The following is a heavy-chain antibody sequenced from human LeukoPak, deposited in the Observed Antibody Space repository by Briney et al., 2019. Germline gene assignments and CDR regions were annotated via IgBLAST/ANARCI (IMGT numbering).Heavy chain of an antibody. CDR1: GHTFTTYH. Sequence: GASVKVSCKTSGHTFTTYHINWVRQATGQGLEWLGWMNPYSGDRGYAQKFQGRLSITSDTSISTAYMELSSLRSDDTAVYFCARTTSLTASGYDYWGQGTLVTASS. V-gene: IGHV1-8*03. J-gene: IGHJ4*02. CDR3: ARTTSLTASGYDY. D-gene: IGHD4-17*01. CDR2: MNPYSGDR.